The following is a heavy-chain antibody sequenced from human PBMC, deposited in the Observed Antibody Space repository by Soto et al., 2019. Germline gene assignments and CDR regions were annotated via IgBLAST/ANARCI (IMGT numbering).Heavy chain of an antibody. D-gene: IGHD2-2*01. V-gene: IGHV3-74*01. CDR2: SNTDGGES. Sequence: EVQLVESGGGLVQPGGSLRLSCAASGFTFSTYSMHWVRQAPGKGLGWVSRSNTDGGESTYAASVKGHFTISRDNAKNTLYLQMKSLIAEDTAVYHCTRISCTTTSCSNFDYWGRGTLVTVSS. J-gene: IGHJ4*02. CDR3: TRISCTTTSCSNFDY. CDR1: GFTFSTYS.